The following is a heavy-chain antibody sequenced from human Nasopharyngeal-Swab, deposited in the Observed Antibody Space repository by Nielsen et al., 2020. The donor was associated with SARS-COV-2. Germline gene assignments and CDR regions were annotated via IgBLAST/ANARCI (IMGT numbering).Heavy chain of an antibody. V-gene: IGHV3-15*07. Sequence: VRQAPGKRLEWVGRIKSKTDGGTTDYAAPVKGRFTISRDDSKNTLYLQMNSLKTEDTAVYYCTTDLGSSGFDYWGQGTLVTVSS. CDR2: IKSKTDGGTT. J-gene: IGHJ4*02. CDR3: TTDLGSSGFDY. D-gene: IGHD7-27*01.